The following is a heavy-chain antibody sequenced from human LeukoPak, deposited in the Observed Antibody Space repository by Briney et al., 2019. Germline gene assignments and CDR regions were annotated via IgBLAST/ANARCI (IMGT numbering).Heavy chain of an antibody. J-gene: IGHJ4*02. CDR3: AKDVQWELLDYFDY. Sequence: GVSLRLSCAASGFTFSSYAMSWVRQSPGKGLEWVSAISGSGGSTYYADSVKGRFTISRDNSKNTLYLQMNSLRAEDTAVYYCAKDVQWELLDYFDYWGQGTLVTVSS. CDR1: GFTFSSYA. V-gene: IGHV3-23*01. CDR2: ISGSGGST. D-gene: IGHD1-26*01.